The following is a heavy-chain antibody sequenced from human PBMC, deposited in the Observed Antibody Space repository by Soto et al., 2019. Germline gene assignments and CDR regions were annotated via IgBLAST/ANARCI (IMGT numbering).Heavy chain of an antibody. Sequence: GGSLRLSCAASGFTFSSYGMHWVRQAPGKGLEWVAVIWYDGSNKYYADSVKGRFTISRDNSKNTLYLQMNSLRAEDTAVYYCARDPSHLYYGMDVWGQGTTVTVSS. CDR3: ARDPSHLYYGMDV. J-gene: IGHJ6*02. CDR1: GFTFSSYG. CDR2: IWYDGSNK. V-gene: IGHV3-33*01.